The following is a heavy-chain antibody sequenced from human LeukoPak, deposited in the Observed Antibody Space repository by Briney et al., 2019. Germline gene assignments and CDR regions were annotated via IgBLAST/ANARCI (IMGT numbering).Heavy chain of an antibody. V-gene: IGHV4-59*08. Sequence: LTXTVSGDSITSYYWNWIRQPPGXXRXWIGYTHHSGSTTYNPTLRSRVTTSVDTSKNQFSLNLISVTAADTAVYYCARWGHSLNAFDIWGQGTMVTVSS. CDR2: THHSGST. J-gene: IGHJ3*02. D-gene: IGHD5-12*01. CDR3: ARWGHSLNAFDI. CDR1: GDSITSYY.